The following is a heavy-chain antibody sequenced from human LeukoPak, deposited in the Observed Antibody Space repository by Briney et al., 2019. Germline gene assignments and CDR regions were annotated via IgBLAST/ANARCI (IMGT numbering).Heavy chain of an antibody. CDR1: GGSISSSNW. Sequence: PSGTLSLTCTVSGGSISSSNWWSWVRQPPGKGLEWIGEIYHSGSTNYNPSLKSRVTISVDKSKNQFSLKLSSVTAADTAVYYCARGGLGLRYCSGGSCLGWFDPWGQGTLVTVSS. J-gene: IGHJ5*02. CDR3: ARGGLGLRYCSGGSCLGWFDP. D-gene: IGHD2-15*01. CDR2: IYHSGST. V-gene: IGHV4-4*02.